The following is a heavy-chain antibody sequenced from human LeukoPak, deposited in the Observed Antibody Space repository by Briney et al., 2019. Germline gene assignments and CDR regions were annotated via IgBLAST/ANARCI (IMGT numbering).Heavy chain of an antibody. CDR1: GYTFTGYY. D-gene: IGHD5-12*01. CDR3: ARGRGSDYEYFDY. J-gene: IGHJ4*02. CDR2: TNPNSDST. Sequence: ASVKVSCKASGYTFTGYYIHWVRQAPGQGLEWMGWTNPNSDSTNYAQKFQGRVTLTRDTSISTAHMELSRLRSDDTAVFYCARGRGSDYEYFDYWGQGTLVTVSS. V-gene: IGHV1-2*02.